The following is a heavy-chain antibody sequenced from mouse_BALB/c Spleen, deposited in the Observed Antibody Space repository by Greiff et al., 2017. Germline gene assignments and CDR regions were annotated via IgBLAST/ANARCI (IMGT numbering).Heavy chain of an antibody. D-gene: IGHD3-3*01. V-gene: IGHV2-3*01. Sequence: VMLVESGPGLVAPSQSLSITCTVSGFSLTSYGVSWVGQPPGKGLEWLGVIWGDGSTNYHSALISRLSISKDNSKSQVFLKLNSLQTDDTATYYCAKQDPRDDYYAMDYWGQGTSVTVSS. CDR2: IWGDGST. J-gene: IGHJ4*01. CDR3: AKQDPRDDYYAMDY. CDR1: GFSLTSYG.